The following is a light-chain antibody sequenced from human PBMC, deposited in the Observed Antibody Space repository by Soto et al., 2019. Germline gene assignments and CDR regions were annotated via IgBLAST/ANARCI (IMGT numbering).Light chain of an antibody. CDR1: QGISTH. J-gene: IGKJ1*01. Sequence: VIWVTQSPSLLSASAGDRVTISCRMSQGISTHLAWYQQKPGKAPELLIYGVSTLESGVPSRFRGSGSGTDFTLTISGLQSEDFATYYCQQYNTFPWTFGQGTKVEIK. V-gene: IGKV1D-8*03. CDR2: GVS. CDR3: QQYNTFPWT.